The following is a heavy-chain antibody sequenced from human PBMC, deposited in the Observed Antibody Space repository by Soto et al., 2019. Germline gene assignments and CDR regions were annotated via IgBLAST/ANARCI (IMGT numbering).Heavy chain of an antibody. J-gene: IGHJ6*02. CDR3: AKNGEHPYYCYGLDV. Sequence: QGHLVQSGAEVKKPGTSVKVSCKASGYTFTSYGISWVRQAPGQGLEWMGWISGYNGDTNYAQNLQGRVTMTIDTSTSTAYMELRSLTSDDTAVYYCAKNGEHPYYCYGLDVWGQGTTVTVSS. CDR2: ISGYNGDT. V-gene: IGHV1-18*01. D-gene: IGHD3-10*01. CDR1: GYTFTSYG.